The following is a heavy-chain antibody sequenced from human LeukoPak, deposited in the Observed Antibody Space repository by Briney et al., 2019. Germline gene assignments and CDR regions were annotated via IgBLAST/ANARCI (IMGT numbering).Heavy chain of an antibody. Sequence: PSETLSLTCTVSGGSISSYYWSWIRQPAGKGLEWIGRIYTSGSTNYNPSLKSRVTISVDTSKNQFSLKLSSVTAADTAVYYCARDREYYDSSGYYYGRTYYYYYMDVWGKGTTVTVSS. J-gene: IGHJ6*03. V-gene: IGHV4-4*07. CDR3: ARDREYYDSSGYYYGRTYYYYYMDV. D-gene: IGHD3-22*01. CDR1: GGSISSYY. CDR2: IYTSGST.